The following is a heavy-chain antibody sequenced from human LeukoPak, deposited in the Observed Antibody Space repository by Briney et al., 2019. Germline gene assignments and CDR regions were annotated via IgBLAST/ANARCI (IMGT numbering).Heavy chain of an antibody. J-gene: IGHJ3*02. D-gene: IGHD3-16*01. CDR1: DDSVTSSSYY. CDR2: IYSRGTT. V-gene: IGHV4-39*07. Sequence: SETLSLTCSVSDDSVTSSSYYWGWIRQSPGRGLEWVGSIYSRGTTFYNPSLKSRVTMSVATSKNQFSLNLSSVTAADTAVYYCARFLITFAGEAFDIWGQGTMVTVSS. CDR3: ARFLITFAGEAFDI.